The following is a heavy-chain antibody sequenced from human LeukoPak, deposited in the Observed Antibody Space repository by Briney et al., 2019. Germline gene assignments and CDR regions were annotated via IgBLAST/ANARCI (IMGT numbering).Heavy chain of an antibody. V-gene: IGHV4-39*01. J-gene: IGHJ4*02. D-gene: IGHD4-17*01. CDR2: IYYSGST. CDR1: GGSISSSSYY. CDR3: ARRSSGDYVPVDY. Sequence: SETLSLTCTVSGGSISSSSYYWGWIRQPPGKGLEWIGSIYYSGSTYYNPSLNSRVTISVDTSKNQFSLKLRSVTAADTAVYYCARRSSGDYVPVDYWGQGTLVTVSS.